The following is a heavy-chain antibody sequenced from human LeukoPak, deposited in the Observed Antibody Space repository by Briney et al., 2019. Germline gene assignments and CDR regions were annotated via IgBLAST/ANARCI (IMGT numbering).Heavy chain of an antibody. J-gene: IGHJ3*02. CDR3: AGGPTPAFDI. V-gene: IGHV3-30*03. CDR2: ISYDGSNK. CDR1: GFTFSNYG. Sequence: GGSLRLSCAASGFTFSNYGMSWVRQAPGKGLEWVAVISYDGSNKYYADSVKGRFTISRDNSKNTLYLQMNSLRAEDTAVYYCAGGPTPAFDIWGQGTMVTVSS.